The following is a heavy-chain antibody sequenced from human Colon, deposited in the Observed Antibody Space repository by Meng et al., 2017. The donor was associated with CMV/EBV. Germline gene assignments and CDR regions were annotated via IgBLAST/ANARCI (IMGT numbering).Heavy chain of an antibody. CDR1: GFTFSSYS. D-gene: IGHD2-15*01. CDR3: ARDPGDGSD. Sequence: SCAASGFTFSSYSMNWVRQAPGKGLEWVSSITGSSSYMYYADSVKGRFTIPRDNAKNSLYLQMNSLRAEDTAVYYCARDPGDGSDWGQGTLVTVSS. CDR2: ITGSSSYM. J-gene: IGHJ4*02. V-gene: IGHV3-21*01.